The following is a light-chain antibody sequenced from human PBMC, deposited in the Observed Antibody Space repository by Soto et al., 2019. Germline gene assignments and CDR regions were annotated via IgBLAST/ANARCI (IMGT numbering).Light chain of an antibody. Sequence: QSVLTQPPSVSGAPGQMVTISCTGSSSNIGAGYDVHWYQQLPGTAPKLLIYHNSNRPSGVPDRFSGSKSGTSASLAITGLQAEDEADYYCQSYDSSLSGSRVFGTGTKLTVL. CDR1: SSNIGAGYD. CDR2: HNS. CDR3: QSYDSSLSGSRV. J-gene: IGLJ1*01. V-gene: IGLV1-40*01.